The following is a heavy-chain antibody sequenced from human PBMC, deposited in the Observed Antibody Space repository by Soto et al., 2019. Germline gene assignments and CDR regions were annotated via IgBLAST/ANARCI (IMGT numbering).Heavy chain of an antibody. J-gene: IGHJ6*03. CDR3: ARDRGDSYYYYYYMDV. D-gene: IGHD4-17*01. Sequence: GGSLRLSCAASGFTVSSNYMSWVRQAPGKGLEWVSVIYSGGSKYYADSVKGRFTISRDNSKNTLYLQMNSLRAEDTAVYYCARDRGDSYYYYYYMDVWGKGTTVTVSS. CDR2: IYSGGSK. V-gene: IGHV3-66*01. CDR1: GFTVSSNY.